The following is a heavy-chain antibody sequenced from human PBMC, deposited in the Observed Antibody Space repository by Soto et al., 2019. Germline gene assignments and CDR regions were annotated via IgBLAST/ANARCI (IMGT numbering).Heavy chain of an antibody. CDR2: ISYDGSNK. D-gene: IGHD2-21*02. CDR3: ARERKGGGDPPGY. Sequence: GGSLILSCAAYGFTFSNYGMNWVRQAPGKGLEWVAVISYDGSNKYYADSVRGRFTISRDNSKNTLYVQMDSLRTEDTAVYYCARERKGGGDPPGYWGQGTLVTVSS. CDR1: GFTFSNYG. J-gene: IGHJ4*02. V-gene: IGHV3-30*03.